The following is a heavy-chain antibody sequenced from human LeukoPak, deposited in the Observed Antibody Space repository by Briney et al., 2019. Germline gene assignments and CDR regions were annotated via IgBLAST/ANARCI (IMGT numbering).Heavy chain of an antibody. CDR2: INHSGST. Sequence: SETLSLTCAVYGGSFSGYYWSWIRQPPGKGLEWIGEINHSGSTNYNPSLKSRVTISVDTSKNQFSLKLSSVTAADTAVYYCASPSGSYYGWYFDLWGRGTLVTVSS. CDR1: GGSFSGYY. J-gene: IGHJ2*01. D-gene: IGHD1-26*01. V-gene: IGHV4-34*01. CDR3: ASPSGSYYGWYFDL.